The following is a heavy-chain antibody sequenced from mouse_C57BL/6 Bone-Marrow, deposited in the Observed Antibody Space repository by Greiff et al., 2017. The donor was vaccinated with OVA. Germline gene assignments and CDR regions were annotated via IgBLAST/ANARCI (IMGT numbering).Heavy chain of an antibody. D-gene: IGHD4-1*01. CDR1: GFTFSSYA. CDR3: TRRLTGPWYFDV. J-gene: IGHJ1*03. V-gene: IGHV5-9-1*02. Sequence: DVMLVESGEGLVKPGGSLKLSCAASGFTFSSYAMSWVRQTPEKRLEWVAYISSGGDYIYYADTVKGRFTISRDNARNTLYLQMSSLKSEDTAMYYCTRRLTGPWYFDVWGTGTTVTVSS. CDR2: ISSGGDYI.